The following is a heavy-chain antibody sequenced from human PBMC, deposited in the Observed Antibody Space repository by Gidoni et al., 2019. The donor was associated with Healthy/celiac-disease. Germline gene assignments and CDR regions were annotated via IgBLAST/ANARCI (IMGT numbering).Heavy chain of an antibody. V-gene: IGHV1-2*02. J-gene: IGHJ5*02. CDR2: INPNSGGT. CDR3: ARGEFTYYYDSSGYWFDP. CDR1: GYTFTGYY. D-gene: IGHD3-22*01. Sequence: ASGYTFTGYYMHWVRQAPGQGLERMGWINPNSGGTNYAQKFQGRVTMTRDTSISTAYMELSRLRSDDTAVYYCARGEFTYYYDSSGYWFDPWGQGTLVTVSS.